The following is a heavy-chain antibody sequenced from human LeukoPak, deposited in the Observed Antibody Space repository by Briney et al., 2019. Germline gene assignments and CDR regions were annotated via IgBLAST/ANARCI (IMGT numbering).Heavy chain of an antibody. V-gene: IGHV4-61*02. J-gene: IGHJ4*02. Sequence: SQTLSLTCTVSGGSISSGDYYWSWIRQPPGKGLEWIGRIYTSGSTNYNPSLKSRVTMSVDTSKNQFSLKLSSVTAADTAVYYCARATQLASTAVIIMGFDYWGQGTLVTVSS. D-gene: IGHD5-18*01. CDR1: GGSISSGDYY. CDR3: ARATQLASTAVIIMGFDY. CDR2: IYTSGST.